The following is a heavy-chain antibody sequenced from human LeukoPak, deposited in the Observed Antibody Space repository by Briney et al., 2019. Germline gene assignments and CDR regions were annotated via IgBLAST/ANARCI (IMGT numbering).Heavy chain of an antibody. Sequence: GASVKVSCKASGYTFTGYYMHWVRQAPGQGLEWMGWINPNSGGTNYAQKFQGRVTMTRDTSISTAYMELSRLRSDDTAVYYCAREGPALERGGTQGFNWFDPWGQGTLVTVSS. V-gene: IGHV1-2*02. CDR3: AREGPALERGGTQGFNWFDP. CDR2: INPNSGGT. J-gene: IGHJ5*02. CDR1: GYTFTGYY. D-gene: IGHD3-10*01.